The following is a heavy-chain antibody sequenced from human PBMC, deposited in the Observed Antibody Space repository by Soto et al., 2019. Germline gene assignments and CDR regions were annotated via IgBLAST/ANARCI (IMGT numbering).Heavy chain of an antibody. J-gene: IGHJ4*02. CDR2: ISATGGGT. V-gene: IGHV3-23*01. CDR1: GFKFSNYA. Sequence: PGGSLRLSCAASGFKFSNYAMSWVLQDPVKWLEWVSLISATGGGTYYADSVKGRFTISRDNSHNTLYLQVHSLTAEDTAVYYCAKDRRAGGNSAFYFDFWGQGAQVTVSS. D-gene: IGHD3-16*01. CDR3: AKDRRAGGNSAFYFDF.